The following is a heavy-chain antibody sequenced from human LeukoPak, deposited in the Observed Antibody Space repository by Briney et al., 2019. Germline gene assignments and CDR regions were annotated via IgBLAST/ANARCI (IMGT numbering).Heavy chain of an antibody. V-gene: IGHV1-46*03. CDR3: ARDDFYQVHSYDI. D-gene: IGHD2-21*02. CDR1: GYTFTSYY. J-gene: IGHJ3*02. Sequence: ASVKVSCKASGYTFTSYYMHWVRQAPGQGLEGMGIINPSGCSTSYAQKFQGRVTMTRDTSTSTVYMELSSLRSEDTAVYYCARDDFYQVHSYDIWGQGTMVTVSS. CDR2: INPSGCST.